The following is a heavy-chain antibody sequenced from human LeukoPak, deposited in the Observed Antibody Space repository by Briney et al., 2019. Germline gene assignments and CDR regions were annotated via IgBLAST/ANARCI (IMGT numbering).Heavy chain of an antibody. CDR2: IFYSGST. Sequence: SETLSLTCTVSGGSISTSNYYWGWIRQPPGKGLEWIGNIFYSGSTYYSPSVKSRVTISLDTSRNQFSLKLNSVTAADTAVYFCARGGWPFDYWGQGTLVTVSS. CDR3: ARGGWPFDY. D-gene: IGHD6-19*01. J-gene: IGHJ4*02. CDR1: GGSISTSNYY. V-gene: IGHV4-39*07.